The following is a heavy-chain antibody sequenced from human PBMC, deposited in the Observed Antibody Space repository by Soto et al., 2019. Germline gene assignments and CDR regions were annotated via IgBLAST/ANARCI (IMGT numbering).Heavy chain of an antibody. CDR3: MRGLSPPRYCSGGSWLRPPLDH. J-gene: IGHJ4*02. Sequence: QVQLQQWGAGLLKPSETLSLTCAVYGGSFSGYYWSWIRQPPGKGLEWIGEINHSGSTNYNPSLKRRDTITVDTWKNQFYLRLSPVPGAARAVYSGMRGLSPPRYCSGGSWLRPPLDHWGQGTLVTVSS. CDR1: GGSFSGYY. CDR2: INHSGST. D-gene: IGHD2-15*01. V-gene: IGHV4-34*01.